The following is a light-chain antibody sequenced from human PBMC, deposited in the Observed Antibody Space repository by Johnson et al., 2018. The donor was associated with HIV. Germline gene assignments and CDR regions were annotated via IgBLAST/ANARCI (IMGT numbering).Light chain of an antibody. CDR3: GTWDSSLSAYV. Sequence: QSVLTQPPSVSAAPGQKVTISCSGSSSNIENNYVSWYQQLPETAPKLLIYDNNKRPSAIPDRFSGSKSGTSATLGVTGLQTGDEADYYCGTWDSSLSAYVVGTGTKVTGL. J-gene: IGLJ1*01. CDR1: SSNIENNY. CDR2: DNN. V-gene: IGLV1-51*01.